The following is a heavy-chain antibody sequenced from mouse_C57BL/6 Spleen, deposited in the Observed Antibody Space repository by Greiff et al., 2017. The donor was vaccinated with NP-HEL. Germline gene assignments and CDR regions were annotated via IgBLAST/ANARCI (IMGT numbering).Heavy chain of an antibody. CDR1: GYTFTDYE. J-gene: IGHJ3*01. D-gene: IGHD3-1*01. Sequence: QVQLQQSGAELVRPGASVTLSCKASGYTFTDYEMHWVKQTPVHGLEWIGAIDPETGGTAYNQKFKGKAILTADKSSSTAYMELRSLTSEDSAVYYCTRKGASALFAYWGQGTLVTVSA. CDR3: TRKGASALFAY. V-gene: IGHV1-15*01. CDR2: IDPETGGT.